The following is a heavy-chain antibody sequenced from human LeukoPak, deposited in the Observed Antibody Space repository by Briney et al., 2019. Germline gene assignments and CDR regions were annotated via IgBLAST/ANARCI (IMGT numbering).Heavy chain of an antibody. J-gene: IGHJ4*02. CDR2: ISSSSSYI. V-gene: IGHV3-21*01. CDR1: GFTFSSYS. Sequence: GGSLRLSCAASGFTFSSYSMNWVRQAPGKGLEWVSSISSSSSYIYYADSVKGRFTISRDNAKNSRYLQMNSLRAEDTAVYYCAGPGPRMRKDYWGQGTLVTVSS. CDR3: AGPGPRMRKDY.